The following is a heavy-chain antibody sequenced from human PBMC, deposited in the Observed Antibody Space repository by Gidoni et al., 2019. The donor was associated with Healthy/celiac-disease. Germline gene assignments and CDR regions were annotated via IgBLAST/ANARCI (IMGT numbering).Heavy chain of an antibody. J-gene: IGHJ4*02. Sequence: QVQLVESGGGVVQPGRALRLSCAASGFTFRNYAMHWVRQAPGKGLEWVATISYDGSNKYYADSVKGRLTISRDNSKNTLYLQMNSLRAEDTAMYYCTRVIAGYSSGWAPFDHWGQGTLVTVSS. CDR1: GFTFRNYA. D-gene: IGHD6-19*01. V-gene: IGHV3-30-3*01. CDR3: TRVIAGYSSGWAPFDH. CDR2: ISYDGSNK.